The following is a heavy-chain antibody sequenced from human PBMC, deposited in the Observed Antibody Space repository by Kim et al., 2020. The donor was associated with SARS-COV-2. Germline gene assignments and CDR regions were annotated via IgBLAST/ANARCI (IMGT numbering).Heavy chain of an antibody. J-gene: IGHJ4*02. CDR2: INAGNGNT. V-gene: IGHV1-3*01. D-gene: IGHD2-2*01. Sequence: ASVKVSCKASGYTFTSYAMHWVRQAPGQRLEWMGWINAGNGNTKYSQKFQGRVTITRDTSASTAYMELSSLRSEDTAVYYCAREIVVVPAAMHRPLGYWGQGTLVTVSS. CDR1: GYTFTSYA. CDR3: AREIVVVPAAMHRPLGY.